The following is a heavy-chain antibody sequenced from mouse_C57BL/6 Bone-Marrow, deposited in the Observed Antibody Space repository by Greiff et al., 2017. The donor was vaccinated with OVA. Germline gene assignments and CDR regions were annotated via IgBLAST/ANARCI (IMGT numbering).Heavy chain of an antibody. D-gene: IGHD2-5*01. Sequence: EVMLVESGGGLVQPKGSLKLSCAASGFSFNTYAMNWVRQAPGKGLEWVARIRSKSNNYAKYYADSVKDRFTISRDDKESRLYLQMNNRKTEDAAMYYCVSPYSNYAMDYWGQGTSVTVSS. CDR1: GFSFNTYA. CDR3: VSPYSNYAMDY. V-gene: IGHV10-1*01. CDR2: IRSKSNNYAK. J-gene: IGHJ4*01.